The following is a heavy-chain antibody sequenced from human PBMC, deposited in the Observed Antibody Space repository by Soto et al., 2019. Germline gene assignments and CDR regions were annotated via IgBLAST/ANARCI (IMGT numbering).Heavy chain of an antibody. J-gene: IGHJ6*02. CDR3: AVVVTPPDGMDV. Sequence: PVKVSCKASGGTFSSYASSWVRQAPGQGLEWMGGIIPIFGTANYAQKFQGRVTITADESTSTAYMELSSLRSEDTAVYYCAVVVTPPDGMDVWGQGTTVTVSS. CDR1: GGTFSSYA. CDR2: IIPIFGTA. D-gene: IGHD3-22*01. V-gene: IGHV1-69*13.